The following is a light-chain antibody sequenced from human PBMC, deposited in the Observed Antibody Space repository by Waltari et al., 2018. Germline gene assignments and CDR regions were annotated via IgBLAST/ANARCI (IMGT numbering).Light chain of an antibody. CDR2: KAN. CDR1: SGSLSTTSY. V-gene: IGLV8-61*01. J-gene: IGLJ3*02. Sequence: QTVLTQEPSLSVSPGGTVTPTCALSSGSLSTTSYATWYQQNPGQAPRTLVYKANARSSGVPDRFSGSILGNTAALTITGAQADDESDYYCALYMGSGIWVFGGGTRLTVL. CDR3: ALYMGSGIWV.